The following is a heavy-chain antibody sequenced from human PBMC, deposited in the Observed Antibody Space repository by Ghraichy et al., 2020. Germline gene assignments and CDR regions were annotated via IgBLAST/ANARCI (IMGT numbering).Heavy chain of an antibody. CDR3: FLHSSVAEDPRDY. J-gene: IGHJ4*02. D-gene: IGHD6-19*01. CDR1: GFTFSSYD. V-gene: IGHV3-30*03. Sequence: LSLTCAASGFTFSSYDMYCVRQPPAKGLEWVSVISYDVINKYYADPANGRFTISRDNSTNTLYLQMNSLRAEDTAVYYCFLHSSVAEDPRDYWGQGTLVTGSS. CDR2: ISYDVINK.